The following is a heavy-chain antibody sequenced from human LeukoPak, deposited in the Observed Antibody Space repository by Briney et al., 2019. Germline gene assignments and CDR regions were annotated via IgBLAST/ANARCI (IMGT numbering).Heavy chain of an antibody. J-gene: IGHJ4*02. Sequence: GGSLRLSCATSGFIFSNYGMHWVRQAPGKGLEWVAFIRYDGSSKYYADSVKGRFAISRDNSKNTLFLQMDSLRDDDTAVYYCVKEEQIVLWYWGQGTLVTVSS. CDR3: VKEEQIVLWY. CDR2: IRYDGSSK. CDR1: GFIFSNYG. D-gene: IGHD6-6*01. V-gene: IGHV3-30*02.